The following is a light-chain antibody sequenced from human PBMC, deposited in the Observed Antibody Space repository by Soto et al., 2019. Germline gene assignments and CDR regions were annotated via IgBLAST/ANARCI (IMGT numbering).Light chain of an antibody. CDR1: QTVGSS. Sequence: EIVLPQSPATLSLSPGERATFSCRPRQTVGSSLALYQQKPGQAPRLLIYGASRRATGIPDRFSGSGSGTDFTLTISRLEPEDFAVYYCQQYGRSLLTFAGGTKVDIK. V-gene: IGKV3-20*01. CDR2: GAS. CDR3: QQYGRSLLT. J-gene: IGKJ4*01.